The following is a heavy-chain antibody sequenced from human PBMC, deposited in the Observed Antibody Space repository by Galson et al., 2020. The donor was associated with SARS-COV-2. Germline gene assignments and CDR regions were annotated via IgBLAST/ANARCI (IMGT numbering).Heavy chain of an antibody. CDR1: GFTFSSYG. CDR2: IWYDGSNK. V-gene: IGHV3-33*01. J-gene: IGHJ3*02. Sequence: GESLKISCAASGFTFSSYGMHWVRQAPGKGLEWVAVIWYDGSNKYYADSVKGRFTISRDNSKNTLYLQMNSLRAEDTAVYYCARDLPPSDDAFDIWGKGTMVTVSS. CDR3: ARDLPPSDDAFDI.